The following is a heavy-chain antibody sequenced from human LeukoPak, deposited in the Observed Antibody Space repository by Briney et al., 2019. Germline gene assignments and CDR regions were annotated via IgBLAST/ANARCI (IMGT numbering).Heavy chain of an antibody. D-gene: IGHD3-22*01. CDR3: ARWKDDSSSFDY. J-gene: IGHJ4*02. V-gene: IGHV3-20*04. Sequence: GGSLRLSCAASGFAFDDYGMSWVRQAPGKGLEWVSGINWNGGSTGYADSVKGRFTISRDNAKNSLYLQMNSLRAEDTALYYCARWKDDSSSFDYWGQGTLVTVSS. CDR1: GFAFDDYG. CDR2: INWNGGST.